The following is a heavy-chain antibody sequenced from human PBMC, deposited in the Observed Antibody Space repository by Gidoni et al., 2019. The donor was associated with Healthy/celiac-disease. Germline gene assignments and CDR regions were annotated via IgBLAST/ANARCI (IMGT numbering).Heavy chain of an antibody. CDR1: GGSISSYY. V-gene: IGHV4-4*07. D-gene: IGHD3-10*01. J-gene: IGHJ2*01. CDR3: GGDLRVWGGSGSYGYWYFDL. CDR2: IYTSGST. Sequence: QVQLQESGPGLVKPSETLSLTYPVSGGSISSYYWSWIRQPAGKGLEWIGRIYTSGSTNYHPPLRIRVTMSLNTSKTKFPLKWGSWTAAKTSGYDCGGDLRVWGGSGSYGYWYFDLWGRGTLVTVSS.